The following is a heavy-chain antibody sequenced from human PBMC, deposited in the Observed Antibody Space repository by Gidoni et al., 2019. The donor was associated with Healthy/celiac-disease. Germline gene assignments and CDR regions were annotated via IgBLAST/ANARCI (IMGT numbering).Heavy chain of an antibody. D-gene: IGHD3-22*01. CDR2: ISYDGSNK. Sequence: VQLVESGGGVVQPGRSLRLSCAASGFTFSSYGMHWVRQAPGKGLEWVAVISYDGSNKYYADSVKGRFTISRDNSKNTLYLQMNSLRAEDTAVYYCAKYYYDSSGYYSPPDYWGQGTLVTVSS. CDR1: GFTFSSYG. CDR3: AKYYYDSSGYYSPPDY. J-gene: IGHJ4*02. V-gene: IGHV3-30*18.